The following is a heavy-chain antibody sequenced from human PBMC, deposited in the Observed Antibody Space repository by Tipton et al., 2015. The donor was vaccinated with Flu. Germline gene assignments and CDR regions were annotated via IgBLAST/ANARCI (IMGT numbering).Heavy chain of an antibody. D-gene: IGHD5-24*01. CDR3: ARGERYPHGLNTVYYYYYMDV. CDR2: IYLSGST. CDR1: GCSITVDDYH. Sequence: TLSLTCTVSGCSITVDDYHWTWIRQPAGKGLEWIGHIYLSGSTPSNPSLKSRVTISKDTSKNQISRKVRSVTAADTAVYYCARGERYPHGLNTVYYYYYMDVWGQGTTVTVSS. V-gene: IGHV4-61*09. J-gene: IGHJ6*02.